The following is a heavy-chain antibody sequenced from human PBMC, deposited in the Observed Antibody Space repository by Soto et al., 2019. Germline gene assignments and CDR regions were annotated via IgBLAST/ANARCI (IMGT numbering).Heavy chain of an antibody. CDR3: ARANDILRGMNAFDI. CDR1: GFTFDDYG. CDR2: INWNGGST. J-gene: IGHJ3*02. Sequence: GGSLRLSCAASGFTFDDYGMSWVLQAPGKGLEWVSHINWNGGSTGYADSVKGRFTISRDNAKNSLYLQMNSLRAEDTALYYCARANDILRGMNAFDIWGQGTMVTVSS. V-gene: IGHV3-20*04. D-gene: IGHD3-9*01.